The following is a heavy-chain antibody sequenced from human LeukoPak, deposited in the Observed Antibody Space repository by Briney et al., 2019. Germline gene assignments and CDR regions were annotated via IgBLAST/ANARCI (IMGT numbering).Heavy chain of an antibody. V-gene: IGHV4-34*01. D-gene: IGHD6-19*01. J-gene: IGHJ6*03. CDR3: ARHVSGWRPSYYYYMDV. CDR1: GGSFSGYY. Sequence: SETLSLTCAVYGGSFSGYYWSWIRQPPGKGLEWIGEINHSGSTNYNPSLKSRVTISVDTSKNQFSLKLRSVTAADTAVYYCARHVSGWRPSYYYYMDVWGKGTTVTISS. CDR2: INHSGST.